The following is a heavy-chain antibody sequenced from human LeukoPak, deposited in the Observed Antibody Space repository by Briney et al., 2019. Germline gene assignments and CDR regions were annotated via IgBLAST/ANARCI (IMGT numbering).Heavy chain of an antibody. V-gene: IGHV3-30*03. CDR1: GFTFSGYG. CDR2: ISYHGSNK. D-gene: IGHD2-21*01. Sequence: GGSLRLSCAASGFTFSGYGMHWVRQAPGKGLEGVAVISYHGSNKYYADSVKGRFTISRNNAKNSLYLQMNSLRAEDTAVYYCARDLMWSPGHGMDVWGQGTTVTVTS. J-gene: IGHJ6*02. CDR3: ARDLMWSPGHGMDV.